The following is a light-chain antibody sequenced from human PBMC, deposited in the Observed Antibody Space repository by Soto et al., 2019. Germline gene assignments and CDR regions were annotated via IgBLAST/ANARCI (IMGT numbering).Light chain of an antibody. CDR3: CSYAGSRLDV. J-gene: IGLJ1*01. V-gene: IGLV2-23*01. CDR2: EGT. CDR1: SSDVGSYNL. Sequence: QSALTQPASVSGSPGQSITISCTGTSSDVGSYNLVSWYQQHPGKAPKFMIYEGTKRPSGVSNRFSGSKSGNTASLTISGLQAEDEADYYCCSYAGSRLDVFGTGTKVTVL.